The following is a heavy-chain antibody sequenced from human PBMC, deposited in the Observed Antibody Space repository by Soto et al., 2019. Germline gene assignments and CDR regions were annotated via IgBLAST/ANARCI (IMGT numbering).Heavy chain of an antibody. CDR2: IRSKAYGGTT. V-gene: IGHV3-49*03. CDR1: GFTFGDYA. J-gene: IGHJ3*02. CDR3: TRGKLAYCGGDCYVGGADAFDI. D-gene: IGHD2-21*02. Sequence: PGGSLRLSCTASGFTFGDYAMSWFRQAPGKGLEWVGFIRSKAYGGTTEYAASVKGRFTISRDDSKSIAYLQMNSLKTEDTAVYYCTRGKLAYCGGDCYVGGADAFDIWGQGTMVTGSS.